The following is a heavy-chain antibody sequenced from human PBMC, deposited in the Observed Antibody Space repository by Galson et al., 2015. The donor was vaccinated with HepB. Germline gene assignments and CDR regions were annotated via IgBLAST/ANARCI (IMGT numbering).Heavy chain of an antibody. CDR2: IDWDDDK. V-gene: IGHV2-70*04. Sequence: PALVKPTQTLTLTCTFSGFSLSTSGMRVSWIRQPPGKALEWLSRIDWDDDKFYSTSLKTRLTISKATSKNQVVLTMTNMDPVDTATYYCARTFYGDYVRDAFDIWGQGTMVTVSS. D-gene: IGHD4-17*01. CDR1: GFSLSTSGMR. J-gene: IGHJ3*02. CDR3: ARTFYGDYVRDAFDI.